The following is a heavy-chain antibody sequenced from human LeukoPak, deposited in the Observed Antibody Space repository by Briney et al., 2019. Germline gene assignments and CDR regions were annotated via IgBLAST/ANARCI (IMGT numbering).Heavy chain of an antibody. Sequence: SETLSLTCTVSGYSITSGYYWGWIRQPPGKGLEWIANFYHRGSTYYNPSLKSRVTISLDTSKNQFSLKLSSVTAADTAVYYCARDDTGYSSGWSKDFDYWGQGTLVTVSS. CDR3: ARDDTGYSSGWSKDFDY. D-gene: IGHD6-19*01. J-gene: IGHJ4*02. CDR1: GYSITSGYY. CDR2: FYHRGST. V-gene: IGHV4-38-2*02.